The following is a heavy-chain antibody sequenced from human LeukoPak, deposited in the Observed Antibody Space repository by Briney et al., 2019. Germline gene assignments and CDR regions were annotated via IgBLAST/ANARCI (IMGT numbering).Heavy chain of an antibody. J-gene: IGHJ4*02. CDR2: IYYSGST. V-gene: IGHV4-59*11. D-gene: IGHD6-19*01. CDR1: GGSISSHY. Sequence: SETLSLTCTVSGGSISSHYWSWIRQPPGKGLEWIGYIYYSGSTNYNPSLKSRVTISVDTSKNQFSLKLSSVTAADTAVYYCARAVAGHFDYWGQGTLVTVSS. CDR3: ARAVAGHFDY.